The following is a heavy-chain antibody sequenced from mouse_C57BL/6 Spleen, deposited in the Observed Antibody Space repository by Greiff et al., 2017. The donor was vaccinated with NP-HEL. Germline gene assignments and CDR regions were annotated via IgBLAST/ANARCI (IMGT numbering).Heavy chain of an antibody. Sequence: EVKLVESGGGLVSPGGSLNLSCAASGFPLGDFGMPWVRQAPEKGLEWFPYFSSGSITIYYADTVKGRFTISREDAKNTLFLQMTSLRSEDTAMYYCARIGTGFFDYWGQGTTLTVSS. J-gene: IGHJ2*01. CDR1: GFPLGDFG. CDR3: ARIGTGFFDY. CDR2: FSSGSITI. V-gene: IGHV5-17*01. D-gene: IGHD3-1*01.